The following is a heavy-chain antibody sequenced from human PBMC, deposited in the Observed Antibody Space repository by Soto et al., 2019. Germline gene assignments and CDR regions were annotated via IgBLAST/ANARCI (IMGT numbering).Heavy chain of an antibody. CDR2: ISGSGGST. Sequence: EVQLLESGGGLVQPGGSLRLSCAASGFTFSSYAMSWVRQAPGKGLEWVSAISGSGGSTYYADSVKGRFTISRDNSKNTLYLQMXXXXXXXXAVXXXXXXXXXXXXRFDYWGQGTLVTVSS. CDR1: GFTFSSYA. V-gene: IGHV3-23*01. CDR3: XXXXXXXXXRFDY. J-gene: IGHJ4*02.